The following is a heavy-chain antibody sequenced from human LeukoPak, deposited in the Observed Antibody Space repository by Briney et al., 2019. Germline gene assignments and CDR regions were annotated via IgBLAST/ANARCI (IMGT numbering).Heavy chain of an antibody. D-gene: IGHD3-22*01. CDR1: GFTFGDYG. Sequence: GGSLRLSCAASGFTFGDYGMHWVRQAPGKGLEWGSGISWNSGSLGYADSVKGRFTISRDNAKNSLYLQMNSMRADDTALYYCAKGRSPSYDSRQGWIDPWGQGTPVTVSS. V-gene: IGHV3-9*01. CDR3: AKGRSPSYDSRQGWIDP. CDR2: ISWNSGSL. J-gene: IGHJ5*02.